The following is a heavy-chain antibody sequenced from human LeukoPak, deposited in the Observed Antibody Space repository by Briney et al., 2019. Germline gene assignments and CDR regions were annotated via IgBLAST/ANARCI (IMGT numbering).Heavy chain of an antibody. D-gene: IGHD6-19*01. CDR3: ARDHWKYSSGLTYYYYYMDV. J-gene: IGHJ6*03. V-gene: IGHV4-61*01. CDR2: IYYSGST. Sequence: SETLSLTCTVSGGSISSNSYYWVWIRQPPGKGLEWIGYIYYSGSTNYNPSLKSRVTISVDTSKNQFSLKLSSVTAADTAVYYCARDHWKYSSGLTYYYYYMDVWGKGTTVTVSS. CDR1: GGSISSNSYY.